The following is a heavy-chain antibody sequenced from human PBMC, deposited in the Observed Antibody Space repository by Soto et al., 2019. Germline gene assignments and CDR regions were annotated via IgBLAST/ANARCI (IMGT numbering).Heavy chain of an antibody. CDR1: GFTFSNYG. Sequence: QVQLVESGGGVVQPGRSLRLSCATSGFTFSNYGMYWIRQAPGKGLEWVAFISYDGSNIHFPDSVKGRFTISRDNPNNILYLPMNRLRADATAVYYCTPTEFCTNAVCYPEVFDYRGQGTLVTSSS. J-gene: IGHJ4*02. V-gene: IGHV3-30*03. CDR2: ISYDGSNI. D-gene: IGHD2-8*01. CDR3: TPTEFCTNAVCYPEVFDY.